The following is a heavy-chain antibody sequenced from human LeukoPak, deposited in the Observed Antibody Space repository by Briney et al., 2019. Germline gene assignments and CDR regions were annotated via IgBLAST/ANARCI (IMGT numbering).Heavy chain of an antibody. J-gene: IGHJ4*02. CDR3: ARVLGVVPAAIDY. CDR2: IYYSGST. Sequence: SETLSLTCTVSGGSISSGGYYWSWIRQHPGKGLEWIGYIYYSGSTYYSPSLKSRVTISVDTSKNQFSLKLSSVTAADTAVYYCARVLGVVPAAIDYWGQGALVTVSS. D-gene: IGHD2-2*01. CDR1: GGSISSGGYY. V-gene: IGHV4-31*03.